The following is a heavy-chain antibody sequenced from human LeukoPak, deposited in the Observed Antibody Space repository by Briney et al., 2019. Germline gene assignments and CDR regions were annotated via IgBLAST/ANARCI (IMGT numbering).Heavy chain of an antibody. CDR2: IYTSGST. D-gene: IGHD4-11*01. CDR3: ARLERGDYKRNWFDP. CDR1: VGSISSYY. J-gene: IGHJ5*02. Sequence: PSETLSLTCTVSVGSISSYYWSWIRQPAGKGLEWIGRIYTSGSTNYNPSLKSRVTISVDTSKNQFSLKLSSVTAADTAVYYCARLERGDYKRNWFDPWGQGTLVTVSS. V-gene: IGHV4-4*07.